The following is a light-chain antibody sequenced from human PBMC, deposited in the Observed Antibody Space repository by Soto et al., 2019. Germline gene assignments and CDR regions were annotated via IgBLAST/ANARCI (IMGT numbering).Light chain of an antibody. CDR1: QRVSSNY. CDR3: QQYNNWPWT. Sequence: EIFLTQSPGTLSLSPGDRATLSCRASQRVSSNYLAWYQQRPGQAPRLLIYGASSRATGIPERFSGSGSGTDFTLTISGLQSEDFEVYYCQQYNNWPWTFGQGTKVDIK. CDR2: GAS. V-gene: IGKV3-20*01. J-gene: IGKJ1*01.